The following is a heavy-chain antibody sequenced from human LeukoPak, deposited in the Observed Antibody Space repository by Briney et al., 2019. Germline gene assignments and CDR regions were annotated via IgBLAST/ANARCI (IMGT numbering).Heavy chain of an antibody. CDR1: GFTFSSYS. J-gene: IGHJ5*02. CDR3: ARQLDYGGNSDWSNWFDP. CDR2: ISSSSSYI. D-gene: IGHD4-23*01. V-gene: IGHV3-21*01. Sequence: GGSLRLSCAASGFTFSSYSMNWVRQAPGKGLEWVSSISSSSSYIYYADSVKGRFTISGDNAKNSLYLQMNSLRAEDTAVYYCARQLDYGGNSDWSNWFDPWGQGTLVTVSS.